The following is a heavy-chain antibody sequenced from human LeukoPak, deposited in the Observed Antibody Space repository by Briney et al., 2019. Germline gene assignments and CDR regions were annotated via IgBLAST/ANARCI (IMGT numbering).Heavy chain of an antibody. J-gene: IGHJ4*02. V-gene: IGHV3-7*02. Sequence: EGSLRLSCAASGFTFSNYWMSWVRQAPGKGLEWVANIKHDGSEKYYVDSVKGRFTISRDNAKNSLDLQMNSLRVEDTAVYYCVTTQTFDYWGQGTLVTVSS. CDR1: GFTFSNYW. CDR3: VTTQTFDY. CDR2: IKHDGSEK.